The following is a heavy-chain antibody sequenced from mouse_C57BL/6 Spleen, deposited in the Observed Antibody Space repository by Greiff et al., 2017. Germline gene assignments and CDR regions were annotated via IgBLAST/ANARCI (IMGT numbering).Heavy chain of an antibody. CDR3: APDYYDWFDY. V-gene: IGHV5-17*01. J-gene: IGHJ3*01. Sequence: EVMLVESGGGFVKPGGSLKLSCAASGFPFSDYGMHLVRQAPEKGLEWVAYISSCSSTIYYADTVKGRFTISSDNAKKTLFLQMTSLTSEDTAMYYGAPDYYDWFDYWGQGTLVTVSA. CDR1: GFPFSDYG. D-gene: IGHD2-4*01. CDR2: ISSCSSTI.